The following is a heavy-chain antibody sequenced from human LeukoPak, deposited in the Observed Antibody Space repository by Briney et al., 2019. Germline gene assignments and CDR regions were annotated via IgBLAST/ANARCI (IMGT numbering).Heavy chain of an antibody. CDR2: IKHSGST. CDR3: ARGCRRSTCPFDY. Sequence: SETLSLTCAVYGGSFSGYYWSWIRQPPGKGLEWIGEIKHSGSTNYNPSLKSRVTISVDTSKNQFSLRLSSVTAADTAVYYCARGCRRSTCPFDYWGQGTLVTVSS. V-gene: IGHV4-34*01. CDR1: GGSFSGYY. J-gene: IGHJ4*02. D-gene: IGHD2-15*01.